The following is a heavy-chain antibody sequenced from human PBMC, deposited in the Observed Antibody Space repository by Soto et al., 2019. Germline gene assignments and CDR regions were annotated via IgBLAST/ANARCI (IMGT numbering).Heavy chain of an antibody. CDR3: ARHGAGFDY. J-gene: IGHJ4*02. D-gene: IGHD6-13*01. Sequence: DVQLVQSGPEVTKPGESLKISCKASGYGFTTYWIAWVRQMPGKGLEWMGIIYPGDSDTKYSPSFQGQVTISADKSISTAFLQWSSLKASDTAMYYCARHGAGFDYWGQGTLVTVSS. CDR2: IYPGDSDT. CDR1: GYGFTTYW. V-gene: IGHV5-51*01.